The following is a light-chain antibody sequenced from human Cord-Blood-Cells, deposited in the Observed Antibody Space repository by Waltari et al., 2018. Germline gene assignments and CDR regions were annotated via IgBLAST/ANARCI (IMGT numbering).Light chain of an antibody. V-gene: IGKV1-39*01. CDR2: AAS. Sequence: DIQMTQSPSSLSASVGDRVTITCRASQSISSYLNWYQQKPGKAPKLLIYAASSLQSVVPSTFSGSGSGTDFTLTISSLQPEDFATYYFQQSYSTPITFGGGTNVEIK. J-gene: IGKJ4*01. CDR3: QQSYSTPIT. CDR1: QSISSY.